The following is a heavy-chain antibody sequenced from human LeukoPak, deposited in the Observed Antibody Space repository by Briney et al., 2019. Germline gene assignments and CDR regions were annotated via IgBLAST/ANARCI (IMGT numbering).Heavy chain of an antibody. V-gene: IGHV3-9*03. CDR2: FSWNSGSI. CDR3: AKGSYPGIAVAGTDY. J-gene: IGHJ4*02. Sequence: GRSLRLSCAASGFTFDDYAMHWVRQAPGKGLEWVSGFSWNSGSIGYADSVKGRFTISRDNAKNSLYLQMNSLRAEDMALYYCAKGSYPGIAVAGTDYWGQGTLVTVSS. D-gene: IGHD6-19*01. CDR1: GFTFDDYA.